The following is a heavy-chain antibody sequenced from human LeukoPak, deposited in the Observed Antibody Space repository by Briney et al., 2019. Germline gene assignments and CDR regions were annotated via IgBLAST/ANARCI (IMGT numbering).Heavy chain of an antibody. J-gene: IGHJ3*02. D-gene: IGHD6-19*01. V-gene: IGHV3-7*01. CDR1: GFTFNNAW. Sequence: GGSLRLSCAASGFTFNNAWMSWVRQAPGKGLEWVANIKQDGSEKYYVDSVKGRFTISRDNAKNSLYLQMSILRAADTAVYYCARVRIAVAVSAFDIWGQGTMVTVSS. CDR3: ARVRIAVAVSAFDI. CDR2: IKQDGSEK.